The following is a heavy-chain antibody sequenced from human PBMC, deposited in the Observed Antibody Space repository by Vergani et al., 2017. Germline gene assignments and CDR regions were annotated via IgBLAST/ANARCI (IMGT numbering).Heavy chain of an antibody. D-gene: IGHD4-23*01. CDR1: GFTFSSYS. Sequence: EVQLVESGGGLVKPGGSLRLSCAASGFTFSSYSMNWVRQAPGKGLEWVSSISSSSSYIYYAYSVKGRFTISRDNAKNSLYLQMNSRRADDTAVYYCARDRDYGGNSGDYYYGMDVWGQGTTVTVSS. V-gene: IGHV3-21*01. CDR3: ARDRDYGGNSGDYYYGMDV. CDR2: ISSSSSYI. J-gene: IGHJ6*02.